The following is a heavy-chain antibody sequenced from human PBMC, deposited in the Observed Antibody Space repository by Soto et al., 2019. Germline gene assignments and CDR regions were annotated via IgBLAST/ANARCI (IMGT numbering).Heavy chain of an antibody. J-gene: IGHJ4*02. CDR3: ARVIGYCSGGSCYSLDY. Sequence: EVQLVESGGGLVQPGGSLRLSCAASGFTFSSYSMNWVRQAPGKGLEWVSYISSSSSTIYYADSVKGRFTISRDNAKNSLYLQMNSLRAEDTAVYSCARVIGYCSGGSCYSLDYWGQGTLVTVSS. CDR2: ISSSSSTI. CDR1: GFTFSSYS. V-gene: IGHV3-48*01. D-gene: IGHD2-15*01.